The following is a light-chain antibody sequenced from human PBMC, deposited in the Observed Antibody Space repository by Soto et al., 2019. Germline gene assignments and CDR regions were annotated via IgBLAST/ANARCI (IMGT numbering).Light chain of an antibody. J-gene: IGKJ4*01. CDR2: GAS. CDR1: QSVSSSY. CDR3: QQYGSSPVT. V-gene: IGKV3-20*01. Sequence: EIGLTQSPCTLSLYQGERATLSCTASQSVSSSYLAWYQQKPAQAPRLLIYGASSRATGIPDRFSGSGSGTDFTLTISRLQPEDFAVYYCQQYGSSPVTFGGGTKVDIK.